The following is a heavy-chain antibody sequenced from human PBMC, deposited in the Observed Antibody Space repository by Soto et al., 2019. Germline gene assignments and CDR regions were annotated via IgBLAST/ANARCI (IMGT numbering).Heavy chain of an antibody. CDR1: GFTFDDYA. D-gene: IGHD3-9*01. CDR3: ARDRVYDILTGYHEYYFDY. J-gene: IGHJ4*02. CDR2: INWNGGST. V-gene: IGHV3-20*04. Sequence: PGGSLRLSCAASGFTFDDYAMHWVRQAPWKGLEWVSGINWNGGSTGYADSVKGRFTISRDNAKNSLYLQMNSLRAEDTALYYCARDRVYDILTGYHEYYFDYWGQGTLVTVSS.